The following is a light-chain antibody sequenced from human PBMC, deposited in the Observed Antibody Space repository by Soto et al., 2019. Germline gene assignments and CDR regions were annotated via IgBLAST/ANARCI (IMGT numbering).Light chain of an antibody. CDR2: EVS. J-gene: IGLJ1*01. V-gene: IGLV2-8*01. CDR3: SSYAGSNNFI. Sequence: QSVMTQPPSASGSPGQSVTISCAGTGSDIGAYIYVSCYQQHPGKAPKLMISEVSRRPSGVPERFSGSKSGNTASLTVSGLQADDEAHYFCSSYAGSNNFIFGTGTKVTVL. CDR1: GSDIGAYIY.